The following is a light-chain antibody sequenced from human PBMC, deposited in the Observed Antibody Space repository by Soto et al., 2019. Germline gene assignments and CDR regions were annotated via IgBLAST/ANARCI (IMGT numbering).Light chain of an antibody. Sequence: QSVLTQAPSASGTPGQRVTISCSGSRSNIGTNTVNWYQQLPGTATRLLIYRNNQRPSGVPDRFSGSKSGPSASLAISGLQAEYEAEYYGASWDDSLNGHLVFGGGTELTVL. J-gene: IGLJ2*01. V-gene: IGLV1-44*01. CDR3: ASWDDSLNGHLV. CDR1: RSNIGTNT. CDR2: RNN.